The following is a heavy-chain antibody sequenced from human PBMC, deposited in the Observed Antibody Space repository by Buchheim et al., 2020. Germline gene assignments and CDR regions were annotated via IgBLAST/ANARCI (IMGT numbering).Heavy chain of an antibody. D-gene: IGHD3-10*01. CDR3: ARDGEIGYGMDV. CDR1: GFTFSKYN. Sequence: EVQVVESGGGLVQPGGSLRLSCAASGFTFSKYNMDWVRQAPGKGLERVSYISGRSRVIYYADSVKGRFTISRDNAKNSLYLQMNSLRAEDTAVYYCARDGEIGYGMDVWGQGTT. J-gene: IGHJ6*02. V-gene: IGHV3-48*04. CDR2: ISGRSRVI.